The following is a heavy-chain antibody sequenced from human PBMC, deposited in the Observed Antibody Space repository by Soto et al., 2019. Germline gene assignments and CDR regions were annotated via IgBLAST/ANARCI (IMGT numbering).Heavy chain of an antibody. CDR2: IYHSGST. Sequence: PSETLSLTCAVSGGSISSGGYSWSWIRQPPGKGLEWIGYIYHSGSTYYNPSLKSRVTISVDRSKNQFSLKLSSVTAADTAVYFFSRVGGGGYYDRDDAFDIWGQGTMVTVSS. CDR1: GGSISSGGYS. J-gene: IGHJ3*02. D-gene: IGHD1-26*01. CDR3: SRVGGGGYYDRDDAFDI. V-gene: IGHV4-30-2*01.